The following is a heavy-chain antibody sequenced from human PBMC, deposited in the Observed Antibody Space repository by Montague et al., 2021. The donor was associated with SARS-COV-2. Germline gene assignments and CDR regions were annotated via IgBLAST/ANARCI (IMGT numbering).Heavy chain of an antibody. D-gene: IGHD3-3*01. CDR2: INHSGST. J-gene: IGHJ4*02. Sequence: ETLSLTCAVYGGSFSGYYWSWIRQPPGKGLEWIGEINHSGSTNYNPSLKSRVTISGDTSKNQFSLKLSSVTAADTAVYYCARRSGEITLFGVVWRRAFDYWGQGTLVTVSS. V-gene: IGHV4-34*01. CDR1: GGSFSGYY. CDR3: ARRSGEITLFGVVWRRAFDY.